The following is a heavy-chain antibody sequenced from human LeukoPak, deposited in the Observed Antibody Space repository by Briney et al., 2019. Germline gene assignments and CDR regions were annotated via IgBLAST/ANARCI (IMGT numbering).Heavy chain of an antibody. Sequence: PSETLSLTCAVYGGSFSGYYWSWIRQPPGKGLEWIGEINHSGSTNYNPSLKSRVTISVDTSKNQFSLKLSSVTAADTAVYYCARGREQWLGYYYYYYMDVWGKGTTVTVSS. CDR1: GGSFSGYY. CDR2: INHSGST. J-gene: IGHJ6*03. CDR3: ARGREQWLGYYYYYYMDV. V-gene: IGHV4-34*01. D-gene: IGHD6-19*01.